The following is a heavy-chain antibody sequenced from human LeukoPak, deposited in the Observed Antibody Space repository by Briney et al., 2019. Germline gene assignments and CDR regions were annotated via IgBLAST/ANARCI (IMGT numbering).Heavy chain of an antibody. CDR1: GFTFSSYG. CDR2: IRYDGSNK. J-gene: IGHJ4*02. Sequence: PGGSLRLSCAASGFTFSSYGMHWGRQAPGRGLEWVAFIRYDGSNKYYADSVKGRFTISRDNSKNTLYLQMNSLRAEDTAVYYCAKDRGIAAAADYWGQGTLVTVSS. CDR3: AKDRGIAAAADY. V-gene: IGHV3-30*02. D-gene: IGHD6-13*01.